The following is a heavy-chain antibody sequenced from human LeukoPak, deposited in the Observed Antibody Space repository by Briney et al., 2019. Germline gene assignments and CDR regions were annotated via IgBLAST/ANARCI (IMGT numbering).Heavy chain of an antibody. CDR3: ARLAYDSSGYYYTPYYFDY. D-gene: IGHD3-22*01. J-gene: IGHJ4*02. V-gene: IGHV1-46*01. CDR2: VNPSGDST. Sequence: GASVKVSCKASGYTFSNYNIHWVRQAPGQGLEWMGIVNPSGDSTNYAQNFQGRVTMTGDTSTSTVYMELSSLRSDDTAVYYCARLAYDSSGYYYTPYYFDYWGQGTLVTVSS. CDR1: GYTFSNYN.